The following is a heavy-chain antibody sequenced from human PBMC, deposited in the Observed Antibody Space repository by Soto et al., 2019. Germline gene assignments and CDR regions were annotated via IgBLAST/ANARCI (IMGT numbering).Heavy chain of an antibody. D-gene: IGHD5-18*01. CDR3: ATGYTYGPDY. Sequence: GGSLRLACAASGFTFSTYEFNWVRQAPGRGLEWISYISVSGNIIKYAESVKGRFTISRDNAQNSLYLQMNSLRTEDTAVYYCATGYTYGPDYWGQGTLVTVSS. CDR1: GFTFSTYE. V-gene: IGHV3-48*03. J-gene: IGHJ4*02. CDR2: ISVSGNII.